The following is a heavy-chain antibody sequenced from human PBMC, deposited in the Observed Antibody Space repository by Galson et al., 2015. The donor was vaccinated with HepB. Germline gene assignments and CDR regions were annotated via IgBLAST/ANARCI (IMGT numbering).Heavy chain of an antibody. CDR1: GCTFSSYA. Sequence: SVKVSCKASGCTFSSYAISWVRQAPGQGLEWMGGIIPILGIANYAQKFQGRVTITADKSTSTAYMELSSLRSEDTAVYYCARAYDSSGYYQPYYFDYWGQGTLVTVSS. CDR2: IIPILGIA. V-gene: IGHV1-69*10. J-gene: IGHJ4*02. D-gene: IGHD3-22*01. CDR3: ARAYDSSGYYQPYYFDY.